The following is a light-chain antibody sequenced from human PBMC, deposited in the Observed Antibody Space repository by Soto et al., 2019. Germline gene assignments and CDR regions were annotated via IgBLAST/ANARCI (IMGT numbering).Light chain of an antibody. V-gene: IGKV3-20*01. CDR2: DAS. CDR3: QQYGSSPWT. Sequence: DTVLTQSQGTMSLAEGERAPLSCRVSQSVSSSYLAWYKQKPGQAPRLLIYDASSRATGIPDRFSGGGSGTDFTLIISRLEPEDFAVYYCQQYGSSPWTFGQGTKVDI. CDR1: QSVSSSY. J-gene: IGKJ1*01.